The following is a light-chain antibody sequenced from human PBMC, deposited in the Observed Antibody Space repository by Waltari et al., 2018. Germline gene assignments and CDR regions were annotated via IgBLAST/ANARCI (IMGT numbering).Light chain of an antibody. Sequence: IVMTQSPDSLAVSLGERATINCKSSQSVLYSSNNKNYLAWYQPKPGQPPKLLIYGASTRESGVPDRFSGRGSGTDFTLTISSLQAEDVAVYYCQQYYSTPLTFGGGTKVEIK. CDR3: QQYYSTPLT. CDR1: QSVLYSSNNKNY. CDR2: GAS. V-gene: IGKV4-1*01. J-gene: IGKJ4*01.